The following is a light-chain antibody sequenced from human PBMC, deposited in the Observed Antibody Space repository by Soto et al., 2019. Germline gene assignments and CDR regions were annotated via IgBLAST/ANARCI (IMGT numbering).Light chain of an antibody. V-gene: IGLV2-8*01. J-gene: IGLJ1*01. Sequence: QSALTQPPSASGSPGQSVTISCTGTKTDIGVYDFVSWYQHHPGKAPRLTIYEFVQRPSGVPDRLSGSKSGNTASLTVSGLQAADEADYFCKSYAGSNTYVFVSGTKLTVL. CDR1: KTDIGVYDF. CDR3: KSYAGSNTYV. CDR2: EFV.